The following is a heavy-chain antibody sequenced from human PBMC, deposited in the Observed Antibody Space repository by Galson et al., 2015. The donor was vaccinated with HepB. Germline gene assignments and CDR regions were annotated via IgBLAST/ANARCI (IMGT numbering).Heavy chain of an antibody. Sequence: SLRLSCAASGFTFSSYAMSWVRQAPGKGLEWVSAISGSGGSTYYADSVKGRFTISRDNSKNTLYLQMNSLRAEDTAVYYCAKDNPPRDFWSGYSGFPHNWFDPWGQGTLVTVSS. CDR2: ISGSGGST. CDR1: GFTFSSYA. J-gene: IGHJ5*02. CDR3: AKDNPPRDFWSGYSGFPHNWFDP. D-gene: IGHD3-3*01. V-gene: IGHV3-23*01.